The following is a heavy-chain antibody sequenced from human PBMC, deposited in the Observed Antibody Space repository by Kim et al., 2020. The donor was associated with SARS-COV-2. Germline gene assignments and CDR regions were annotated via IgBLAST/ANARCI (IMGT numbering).Heavy chain of an antibody. D-gene: IGHD6-19*01. CDR3: TRVNPIAGGWYDAFDI. CDR1: GFTFSGST. V-gene: IGHV3-73*01. Sequence: GGSLRLSCAASGFTFSGSTMHWVRQASGKGLEWVGRIRSKANSYATAYAASVKNRFTISRDDSKNTAYLQMNSLKTEDTAVYYCTRVNPIAGGWYDAFDIWGQATMVTVSS. CDR2: IRSKANSYAT. J-gene: IGHJ3*02.